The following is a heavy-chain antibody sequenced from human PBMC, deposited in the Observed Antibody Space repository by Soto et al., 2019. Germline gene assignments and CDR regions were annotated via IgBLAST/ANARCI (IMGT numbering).Heavy chain of an antibody. CDR3: AKGYSRWNGRTPTGAFDY. J-gene: IGHJ4*02. Sequence: PGGSLRLSCAASGFTFSSYAMSWVRQAPGKGLEWVSAISGSGGSTYYADSVKGRFTISRDNSKNTLYLQMNSLRAEDTAVYYCAKGYSRWNGRTPTGAFDYWGQGTLVTVSS. V-gene: IGHV3-23*01. CDR2: ISGSGGST. D-gene: IGHD6-13*01. CDR1: GFTFSSYA.